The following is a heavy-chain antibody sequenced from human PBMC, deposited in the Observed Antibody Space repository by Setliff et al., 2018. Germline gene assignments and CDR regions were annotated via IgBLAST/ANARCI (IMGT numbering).Heavy chain of an antibody. J-gene: IGHJ4*02. D-gene: IGHD6-19*01. Sequence: GGSLRLSCAASGFTYSSYGMHWVRQAPGKGLEWVAVIWYDGSNKYYADSVKGRFTISRDNSKNTLYLQMNSLRAEDTAVYYCAKAGSGWYGLGDYWGQGTLVTVSS. CDR1: GFTYSSYG. V-gene: IGHV3-33*06. CDR3: AKAGSGWYGLGDY. CDR2: IWYDGSNK.